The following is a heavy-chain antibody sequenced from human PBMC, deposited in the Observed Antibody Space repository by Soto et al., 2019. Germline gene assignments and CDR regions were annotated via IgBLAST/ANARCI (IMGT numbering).Heavy chain of an antibody. CDR3: ARLRTNYYGMDV. V-gene: IGHV4-59*08. CDR2: IYYSGST. CDR1: GGYIISYC. J-gene: IGHJ6*02. Sequence: SETVSRTCTVCGGYIISYCWSWIRQPPGKGLEWIGYIYYSGSTNYNPSLKSRVTISVDTSKNQFSLKLSSVTAADTAVYYCARLRTNYYGMDVWGQGTTVTVSS. D-gene: IGHD1-1*01.